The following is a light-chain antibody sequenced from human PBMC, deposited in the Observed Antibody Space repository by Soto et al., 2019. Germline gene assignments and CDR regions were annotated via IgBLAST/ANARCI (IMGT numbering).Light chain of an antibody. CDR1: SSDVGRYNF. Sequence: QSALTQPASVSGSPGQSITISCTGTSSDVGRYNFVSWYQQHPGKAPKVMIYEVTKRPSGVSNRFSGSKSGNTASLTISGIQAEDEADYYCCSYAGSSTLMFGGGTKVTVL. CDR3: CSYAGSSTLM. J-gene: IGLJ3*02. V-gene: IGLV2-23*02. CDR2: EVT.